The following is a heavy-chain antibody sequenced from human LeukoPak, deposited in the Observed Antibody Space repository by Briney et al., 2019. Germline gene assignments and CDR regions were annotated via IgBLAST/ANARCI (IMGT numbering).Heavy chain of an antibody. J-gene: IGHJ4*02. D-gene: IGHD6-25*01. CDR3: ANLRQNAITPANFDY. CDR2: ISGSGGST. Sequence: GGSLRLSCAASGFTFSSYAMSWVRQAPGKGLEWVSAISGSGGSTYYADSVKGRFSISRDNSKNTLYLQMNSLRAEDTAVYYCANLRQNAITPANFDYWGQGTLVTVSS. V-gene: IGHV3-23*01. CDR1: GFTFSSYA.